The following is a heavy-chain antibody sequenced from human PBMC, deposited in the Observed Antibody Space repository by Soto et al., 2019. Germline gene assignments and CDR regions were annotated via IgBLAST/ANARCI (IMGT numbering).Heavy chain of an antibody. D-gene: IGHD5-18*01. CDR3: GRDGALGDTAVVDS. CDR2: IWYDGSNK. CDR1: GFTFSTYG. Sequence: QVQLVESGGGVVQPGKSLRLSCAASGFTFSTYGMHWVRQAPGKGLAWVAVIWYDGSNKYHGDSLKGRFTISRDNSKKTLYLQMNNLRAEDTAVYYCGRDGALGDTAVVDSWGQGTLVIVSS. J-gene: IGHJ4*02. V-gene: IGHV3-33*01.